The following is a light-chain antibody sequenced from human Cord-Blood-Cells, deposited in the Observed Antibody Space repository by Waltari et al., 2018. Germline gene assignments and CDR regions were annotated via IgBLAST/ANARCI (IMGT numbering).Light chain of an antibody. CDR1: SSDVGGYNY. V-gene: IGLV2-14*01. CDR2: EVS. Sequence: QSALTQPASVSGSPGQSITISCTGTSSDVGGYNYVSWYQQHPGKAPKLMIYEVSNRHSGGSNRFSGSKSGNTASLTIAGLQAEDEADYYCSSYTSSSTPYYVFGTGTKVTVL. J-gene: IGLJ1*01. CDR3: SSYTSSSTPYYV.